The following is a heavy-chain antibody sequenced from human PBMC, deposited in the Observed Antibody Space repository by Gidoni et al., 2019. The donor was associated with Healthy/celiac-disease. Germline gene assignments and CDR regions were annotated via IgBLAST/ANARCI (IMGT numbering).Heavy chain of an antibody. J-gene: IGHJ6*02. Sequence: VQLVQSGAEVKKPGASLRISCKGSGYSFTSSWISWVRQMPGKGLEWMGRIDPSDSYTNDSPSFQGHVTISADKSISTAYLQWSSLKASDTAMYYCARGTTVTAYYYYGMDVWGQGTTVTVSS. V-gene: IGHV5-10-1*03. CDR2: IDPSDSYT. CDR1: GYSFTSSW. CDR3: ARGTTVTAYYYYGMDV. D-gene: IGHD4-17*01.